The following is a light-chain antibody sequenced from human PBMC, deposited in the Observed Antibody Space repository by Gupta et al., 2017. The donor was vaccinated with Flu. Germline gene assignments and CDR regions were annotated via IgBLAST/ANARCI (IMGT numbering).Light chain of an antibody. CDR1: SSDVGSYNL. V-gene: IGLV2-23*01. CDR3: CSYAGRRRV. CDR2: EGS. Sequence: QSALTQPASVSGSPGQSLTISCTGSSSDVGSYNLVSWYQQHPGKAPKLMIYEGSKRPSGVSNRISGSKSGNTASLTISGLQAEDEADYYCCSYAGRRRVFGNGTKVTLL. J-gene: IGLJ1*01.